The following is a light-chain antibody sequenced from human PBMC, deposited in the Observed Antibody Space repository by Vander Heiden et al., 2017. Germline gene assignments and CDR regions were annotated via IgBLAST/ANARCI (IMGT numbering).Light chain of an antibody. CDR2: GAS. CDR1: QGIRND. CDR3: LQDYNYPAT. Sequence: AIHMTQSPSLLSAAAGDRVTITCRASQGIRNDLGWYQQKPGKAPKLLHYGASSLHSGVPSRFSGSGSGTDFTLTISSLQPEDFATYYCLQDYNYPATFGQGTKVEIK. J-gene: IGKJ1*01. V-gene: IGKV1-6*01.